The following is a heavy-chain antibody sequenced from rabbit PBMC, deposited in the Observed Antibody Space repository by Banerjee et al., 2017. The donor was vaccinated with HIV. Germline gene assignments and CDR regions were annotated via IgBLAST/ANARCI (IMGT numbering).Heavy chain of an antibody. J-gene: IGHJ4*01. V-gene: IGHV1S40*01. CDR3: ARGVSGWYGPYFFDL. D-gene: IGHD1-1*01. Sequence: AEGRFTISKTSSTTVTLQMTSLTAADTATYFCARGVSGWYGPYFFDLWGPGTLVTVS.